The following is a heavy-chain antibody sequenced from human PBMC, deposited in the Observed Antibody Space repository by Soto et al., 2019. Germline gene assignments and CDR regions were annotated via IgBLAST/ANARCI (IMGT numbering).Heavy chain of an antibody. Sequence: PSETLSLTCSVSGGSLSKYYWSWIRQPAGKGLEWIGRISTSGHVVSKVSLRSRLTMSVDMSNNHFSLKLTSVTAADTAVYYCARDNNDFWSLYPLAFDDWGQGALVTVSS. V-gene: IGHV4-4*07. CDR2: ISTSGHV. CDR3: ARDNNDFWSLYPLAFDD. CDR1: GGSLSKYY. D-gene: IGHD3-3*01. J-gene: IGHJ4*02.